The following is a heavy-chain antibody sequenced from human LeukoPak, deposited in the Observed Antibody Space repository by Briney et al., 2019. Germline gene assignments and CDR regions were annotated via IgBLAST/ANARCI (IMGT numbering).Heavy chain of an antibody. CDR3: ARDKGGGDWSFDY. CDR1: GSSISSSSYY. Sequence: SETLSLTCTVSGSSISSSSYYWGWIRQPPGKGLEWIGYIYYSGSTNYNPSLKSRVTISVDTSKNQFSLKLSSVTAADTAVYYCARDKGGGDWSFDYWGQGTLVTVSS. D-gene: IGHD2-21*02. CDR2: IYYSGST. V-gene: IGHV4-61*01. J-gene: IGHJ4*02.